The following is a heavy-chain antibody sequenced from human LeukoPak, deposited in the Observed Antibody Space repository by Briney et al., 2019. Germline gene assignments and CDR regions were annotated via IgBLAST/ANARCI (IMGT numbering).Heavy chain of an antibody. V-gene: IGHV4-39*07. D-gene: IGHD6-13*01. CDR1: GGSISSGSYY. J-gene: IGHJ5*02. CDR2: INHSGST. Sequence: SETLSLTCTVSGGSISSGSYYWSWIRQPPGKGLEWIGEINHSGSTNYNPSLKSRVTISVDTSKSQFSLKLSSVTAADTAVYYCAAETTAGNAWGQGTLVAVSS. CDR3: AAETTAGNA.